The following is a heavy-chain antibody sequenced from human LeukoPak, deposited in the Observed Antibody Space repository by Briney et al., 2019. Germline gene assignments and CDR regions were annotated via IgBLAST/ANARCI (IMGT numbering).Heavy chain of an antibody. CDR2: LNPNSGDT. CDR3: AREFLGGKGCLDP. V-gene: IGHV1-2*02. D-gene: IGHD3-16*01. J-gene: IGHJ5*02. CDR1: GYTFTDYD. Sequence: ASVKVSCKASGYTFTDYDIYWVRQAPGQGLEYKGWLNPNSGDTNYAQKFQGRVTMTRDTSISTAYMELNGLRSDDTAIYYCAREFLGGKGCLDPWGQGTLVTVSS.